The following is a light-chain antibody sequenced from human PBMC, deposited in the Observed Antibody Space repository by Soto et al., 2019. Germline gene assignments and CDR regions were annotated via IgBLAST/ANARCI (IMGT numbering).Light chain of an antibody. CDR1: SSDVGGYNY. CDR2: EVS. Sequence: QSVLTQPPSASGSPGQSVTISCSGTSSDVGGYNYVSWYQQYPGKVPKLMIYEVSERPSGVPDRFYGSKSGNTDFLTVSGLQAEDEADYYGISYADTAYVFGIGTKVTVL. V-gene: IGLV2-8*01. J-gene: IGLJ1*01. CDR3: ISYADTAYV.